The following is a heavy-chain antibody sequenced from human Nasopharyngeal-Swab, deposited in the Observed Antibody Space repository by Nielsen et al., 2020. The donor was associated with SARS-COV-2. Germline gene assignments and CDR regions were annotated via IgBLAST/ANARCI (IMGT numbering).Heavy chain of an antibody. J-gene: IGHJ4*02. CDR1: GGSISSGGYY. CDR3: ARGEGAAAGTTLDFDY. CDR2: INHSGST. D-gene: IGHD6-13*01. Sequence: SETLSLTCTVSGGSISSGGYYWSWIRQPPGKGLEWIGEINHSGSTNYNPSLKSRVTISVDTSKNQFSLKLSSVTAADTAVYYCARGEGAAAGTTLDFDYWGQGTLVTVSS. V-gene: IGHV4-39*07.